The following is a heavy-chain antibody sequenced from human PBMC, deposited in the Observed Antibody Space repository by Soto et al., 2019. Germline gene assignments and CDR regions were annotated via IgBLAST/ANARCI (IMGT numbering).Heavy chain of an antibody. CDR1: GERFTSYW. D-gene: IGHD4-17*01. CDR3: ERWGLGDYAYYYSYGTDV. CDR2: IYPGQSAA. V-gene: IGHV5-51*01. J-gene: IGHJ6*02. Sequence: GESCRISYQGSGERFTSYWIGWVRQMPRKSLEWMGSIYPGQSAARYSPSFQAQVTISAHKSIRPAYLQWSSRNASDTAMYYCERWGLGDYAYYYSYGTDVSG.